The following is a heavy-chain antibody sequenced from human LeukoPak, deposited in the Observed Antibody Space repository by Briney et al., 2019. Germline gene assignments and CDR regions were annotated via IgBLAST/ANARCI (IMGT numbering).Heavy chain of an antibody. CDR3: ARVHSSSWYVDY. V-gene: IGHV4-59*01. J-gene: IGHJ4*02. CDR1: GGSFSGYY. D-gene: IGHD6-13*01. Sequence: SETLSLTCAVYGGSFSGYYWSWIRQPPGKGLEWIGYIYYSGSTNYNPSLKSRVTISVDTSKNQFSLKLSSVTAADTAVYYCARVHSSSWYVDYWGQGTLVTVSS. CDR2: IYYSGST.